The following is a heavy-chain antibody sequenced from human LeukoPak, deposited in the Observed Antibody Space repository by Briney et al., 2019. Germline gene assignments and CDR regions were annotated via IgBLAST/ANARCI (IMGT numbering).Heavy chain of an antibody. CDR1: GGTFGSYA. Sequence: ASVKVSCKASGGTFGSYAISWVRQAPGQGLEWMGRIIPILGIANYAQKFQGRVTITADKSTSTAYMELSSLRSEDTAVYYCARDKASALIAVAGSRGDYYGMDVWGQGTTVTVSS. J-gene: IGHJ6*02. CDR3: ARDKASALIAVAGSRGDYYGMDV. CDR2: IIPILGIA. D-gene: IGHD6-19*01. V-gene: IGHV1-69*04.